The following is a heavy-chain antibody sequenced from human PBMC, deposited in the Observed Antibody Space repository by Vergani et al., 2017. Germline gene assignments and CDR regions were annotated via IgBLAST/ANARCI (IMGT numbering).Heavy chain of an antibody. CDR1: GYSFTSYW. D-gene: IGHD2-15*01. CDR2: IYPGDSDT. Sequence: EVQLVQSGAEVKKPGESLKISCKGSGYSFTSYWIGWVRQMPGKGLEWMGIIYPGDSDTRYSPSFQGQVTISADKSISTAHLQWSSLKASDTAMYYCARHRGWGLVVVAATPLYYIYCMDVWSQGTTVTVSS. CDR3: ARHRGWGLVVVAATPLYYIYCMDV. V-gene: IGHV5-51*01. J-gene: IGHJ6*02.